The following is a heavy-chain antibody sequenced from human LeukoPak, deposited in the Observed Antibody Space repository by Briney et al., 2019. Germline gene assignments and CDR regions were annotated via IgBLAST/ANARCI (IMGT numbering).Heavy chain of an antibody. CDR2: IYHSGST. D-gene: IGHD3-22*01. CDR3: ARHAGSYYDSSGYHAWFDP. CDR1: GYSISSGYY. J-gene: IGHJ5*02. V-gene: IGHV4-38-2*02. Sequence: SETLSLTCTVSGYSISSGYYWGWIRQPPGKGLEWIGSIYHSGSTYYNPSLKSRVTISVDTSKNQFSLKLSSVTAADTAVYYCARHAGSYYDSSGYHAWFDPWGQGTLVTVSS.